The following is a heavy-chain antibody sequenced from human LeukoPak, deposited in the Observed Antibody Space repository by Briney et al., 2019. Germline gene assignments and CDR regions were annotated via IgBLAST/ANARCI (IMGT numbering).Heavy chain of an antibody. CDR1: GYTFTGYY. CDR2: INPNSGGT. CDR3: ARGHYYDSSGYFP. V-gene: IGHV1-2*02. D-gene: IGHD3-22*01. Sequence: GASVKVSCKASGYTFTGYYMHWVRQAPGQGLEWMGWINPNSGGTNYAQKFQDRVTLTRNTSISTAYMELSSLRSEDAAVYYCARGHYYDSSGYFPWGQGTLVTVSS. J-gene: IGHJ5*02.